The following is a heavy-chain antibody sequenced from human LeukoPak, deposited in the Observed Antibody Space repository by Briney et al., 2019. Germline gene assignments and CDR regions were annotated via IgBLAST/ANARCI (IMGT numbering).Heavy chain of an antibody. CDR3: AKNRQNWWFFDY. J-gene: IGHJ4*02. CDR1: AFTFSSYG. V-gene: IGHV3-30*02. CDR2: IQYDRTNE. Sequence: GGSLRLSCAASAFTFSSYGMHWVRQAPGKGLEWVAYIQYDRTNEQYAHSVKGRFRISRDNSKNILYLQMNSLRAEDTAVYYCAKNRQNWWFFDYWGQGTLVTVSS. D-gene: IGHD2-15*01.